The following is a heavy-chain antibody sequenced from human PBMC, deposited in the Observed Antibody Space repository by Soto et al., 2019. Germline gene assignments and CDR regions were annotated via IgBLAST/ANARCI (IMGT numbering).Heavy chain of an antibody. CDR2: ISGSGATT. CDR1: GFSFSSYE. J-gene: IGHJ6*02. Sequence: EVQLVESGGGLVQPGGSLRLSCAASGFSFSSYEMIWVRQAPGKGLEWISYISGSGATTHYADSVKGRFTISRDNAESSLYLQINSLRAEDTAVYYCAGRDGHNRRKAPYYYYYYGVVVWGQGTTVTVSS. D-gene: IGHD2-15*01. V-gene: IGHV3-48*03. CDR3: AGRDGHNRRKAPYYYYYYGVVV.